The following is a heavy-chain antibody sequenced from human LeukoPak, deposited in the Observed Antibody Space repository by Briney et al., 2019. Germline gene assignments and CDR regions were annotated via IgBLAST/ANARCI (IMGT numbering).Heavy chain of an antibody. V-gene: IGHV4-39*01. D-gene: IGHD2-15*01. Sequence: SETLSLTCTVSGGSISSSSYYWGWIRQPPGKGLEWIGSIYYSGSTSYNPSLKSRVTISVDTSKNQFSLTVSSVTAADTAVYYCASSEALLDAFDIWGQGTMVTVSS. CDR3: ASSEALLDAFDI. CDR1: GGSISSSSYY. J-gene: IGHJ3*02. CDR2: IYYSGST.